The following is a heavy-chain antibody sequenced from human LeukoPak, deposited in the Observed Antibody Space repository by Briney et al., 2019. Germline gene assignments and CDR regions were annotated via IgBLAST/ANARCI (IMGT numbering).Heavy chain of an antibody. CDR1: GLTFSNYW. D-gene: IGHD1-26*01. CDR3: ATGGSYHVY. J-gene: IGHJ4*03. CDR2: INRDGSEK. Sequence: PGGSLSLSCVASGLTFSNYWLTWVRQAPGKGLEWVANINRDGSEKYYVDSVKGRFTISRDNANNSWNLQMNSLRAEDTAVYFCATGGSYHVYWGHGTLVTVSS. V-gene: IGHV3-7*05.